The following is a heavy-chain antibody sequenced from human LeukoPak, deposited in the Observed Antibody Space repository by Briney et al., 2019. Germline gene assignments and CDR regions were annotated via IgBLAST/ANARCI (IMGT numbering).Heavy chain of an antibody. CDR1: GLTFEDYC. J-gene: IGHJ4*02. Sequence: GGSLRLLCAASGLTFEDYCMHWVRQAPGKGLAWVSGISWKSGSIGYADSEKRPFTISRDNTKTSLYLQLNPMRAQYTTVYYCGKDPGGATASTPYFDCWGEGTLVTVYS. D-gene: IGHD1-26*01. CDR2: ISWKSGSI. CDR3: GKDPGGATASTPYFDC. V-gene: IGHV3-9*01.